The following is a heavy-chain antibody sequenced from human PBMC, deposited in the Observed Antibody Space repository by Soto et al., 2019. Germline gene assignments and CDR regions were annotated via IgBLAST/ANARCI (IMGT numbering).Heavy chain of an antibody. J-gene: IGHJ6*02. D-gene: IGHD2-15*01. Sequence: GGSLRLSCAASGFTFSSYAMSWVRQAPGKGLEWVSAISGSGGSTYYADSVKGRFTISRDNSKNTLYLQMNSLRAEETAVYYCAKLYCSGGSCYGSIWGYYYYYGMDVWGQGTTVTVSS. V-gene: IGHV3-23*01. CDR2: ISGSGGST. CDR3: AKLYCSGGSCYGSIWGYYYYYGMDV. CDR1: GFTFSSYA.